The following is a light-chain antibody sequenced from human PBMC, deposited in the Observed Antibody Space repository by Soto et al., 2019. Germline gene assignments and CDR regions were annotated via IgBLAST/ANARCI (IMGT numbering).Light chain of an antibody. J-gene: IGLJ2*01. CDR3: ASYTSSSTSVI. Sequence: QSVLTQPASVSGSPGQSITISCTGTSSDVGGYNYVSWYQQHPGKAPKLMIYEVSNRPSGVSNRFSGSKSGNTASLTISGLQAEDEADYYCASYTSSSTSVIFGRGTKVTVL. CDR1: SSDVGGYNY. CDR2: EVS. V-gene: IGLV2-14*01.